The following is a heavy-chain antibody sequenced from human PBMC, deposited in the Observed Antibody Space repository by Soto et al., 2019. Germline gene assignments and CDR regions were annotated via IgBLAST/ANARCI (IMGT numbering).Heavy chain of an antibody. V-gene: IGHV3-74*01. CDR2: INREGSST. CDR3: VRGGYCSSSSCNNGLDP. D-gene: IGHD2-2*01. CDR1: GFTFSSYW. Sequence: EVQVVESGGGLVQPGGSLRLSCAASGFTFSSYWMHWVRQAPGKGLVWVSRINREGSSTSYADSVKGRFSISRDNAKNPLYMQMNSVRAEDTAVYYCVRGGYCSSSSCNNGLDPWGQGTLVTVSS. J-gene: IGHJ5*02.